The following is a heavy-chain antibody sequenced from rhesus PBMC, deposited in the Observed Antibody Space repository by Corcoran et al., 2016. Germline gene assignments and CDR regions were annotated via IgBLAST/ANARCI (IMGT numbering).Heavy chain of an antibody. D-gene: IGHD2-39*01. V-gene: IGHV5-2*01. CDR3: ANTPRGR. Sequence: VQLVQSGAAVKRPGATLQLSCTPDCDSLPSYWLTWVLRMPGNGLEWMGAMDPSDADTRYSPAFQGQVTISADKSIRTTYLQGSSLKASDSATYYCANTPRGRWGPGTPITISA. CDR2: MDPSDADT. CDR1: CDSLPSYW. J-gene: IGHJ2*01.